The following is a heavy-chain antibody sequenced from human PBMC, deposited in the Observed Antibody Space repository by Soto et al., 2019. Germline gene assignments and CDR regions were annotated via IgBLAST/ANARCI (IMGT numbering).Heavy chain of an antibody. J-gene: IGHJ5*02. V-gene: IGHV4-30-4*01. D-gene: IGHD6-6*01. CDR2: IYYSGST. Sequence: SETLSLTCTVSGGSISSGDYYWSWIRQPPGKGLEWIGYIYYSGSTYYNPSLKSRVTISVDTSKNQFSLKLSSVTAADTAVYYCAREASSSSGSIDPWGQGTLVTV. CDR1: GGSISSGDYY. CDR3: AREASSSSGSIDP.